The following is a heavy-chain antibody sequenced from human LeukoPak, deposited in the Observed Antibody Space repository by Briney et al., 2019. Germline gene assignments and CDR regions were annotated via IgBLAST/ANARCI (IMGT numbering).Heavy chain of an antibody. CDR3: ARGNRGLSPDY. D-gene: IGHD1-14*01. J-gene: IGHJ4*02. V-gene: IGHV3-23*01. CDR2: ISGGGGST. Sequence: GGSLRLSCAASGFTFTSYSMNWVRQAPGKGLGWVSTISGGGGSTYYADSVKGRFTISRDNSKNTLYLQVNSLRAEDTAVYYCARGNRGLSPDYWGQGTLVTVSS. CDR1: GFTFTSYS.